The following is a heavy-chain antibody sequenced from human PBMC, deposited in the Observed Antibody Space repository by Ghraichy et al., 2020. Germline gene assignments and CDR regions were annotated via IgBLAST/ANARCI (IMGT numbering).Heavy chain of an antibody. J-gene: IGHJ6*02. CDR3: ARHVAGASASHYYYGLDV. CDR1: GGSISSYF. V-gene: IGHV4-4*09. CDR2: IYPSGST. Sequence: SETLSLTCTVSGGSISSYFWSWIRQPPGKGLEWIGYIYPSGSTNYNPSLKSRVTISGDTSKNQFSLNLRAVTAADTAIYYCARHVAGASASHYYYGLDVWGQGTTVTVSS. D-gene: IGHD1-26*01.